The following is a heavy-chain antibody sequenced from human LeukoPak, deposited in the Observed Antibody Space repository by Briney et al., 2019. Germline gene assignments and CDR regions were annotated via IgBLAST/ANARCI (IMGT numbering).Heavy chain of an antibody. CDR2: INHSGST. V-gene: IGHV4-34*01. J-gene: IGHJ4*02. D-gene: IGHD2-2*01. CDR1: GGSFSGYY. Sequence: SETLSLTCAVYGGSFSGYYWSWIRQPPGKGLEWIGEINHSGSTNYNPSLKSRVTISVDTSKNQFSLKLSSVTAADTAVYYCARGLGYPSGRRGFLWGQGTLVTVSS. CDR3: ARGLGYPSGRRGFL.